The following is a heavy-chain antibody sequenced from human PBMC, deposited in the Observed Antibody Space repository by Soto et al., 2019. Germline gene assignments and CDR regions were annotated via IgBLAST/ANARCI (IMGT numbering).Heavy chain of an antibody. CDR2: MNPNNRNA. CDR1: GFTFITYD. J-gene: IGHJ4*02. CDR3: ARRKERSGPYYLDL. V-gene: IGHV1-8*01. Sequence: ASVKVSCKASGFTFITYDFSWVRQAAVQGLEWMGWMNPNNRNAGFAQKFRGRINMTRNTSISTAYLELSSLRSDDSAVYFCARRKERSGPYYLDLWGQGTQVTVSS.